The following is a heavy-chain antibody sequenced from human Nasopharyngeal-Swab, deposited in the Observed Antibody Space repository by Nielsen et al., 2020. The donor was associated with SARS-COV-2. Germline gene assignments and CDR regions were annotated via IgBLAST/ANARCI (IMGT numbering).Heavy chain of an antibody. Sequence: ASVKVSCKASGYTFTSYGIDWVRQAPGQGLEWMGWISAYNGNTNYAQKLQGRVTMTTDTSTSTAYMELTSLRSDDTAVYYCARDLGVGLGSILGLPDYWGQGTLVTVSS. CDR3: ARDLGVGLGSILGLPDY. D-gene: IGHD3-3*01. J-gene: IGHJ4*02. CDR1: GYTFTSYG. CDR2: ISAYNGNT. V-gene: IGHV1-18*04.